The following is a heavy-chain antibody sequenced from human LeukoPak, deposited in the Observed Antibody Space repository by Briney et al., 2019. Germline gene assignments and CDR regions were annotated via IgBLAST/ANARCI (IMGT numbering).Heavy chain of an antibody. V-gene: IGHV3-9*01. CDR3: AKSEEGGYCSGGSCYSAFDI. J-gene: IGHJ3*02. CDR2: ISWNSGSI. D-gene: IGHD2-15*01. CDR1: GFTFSSYW. Sequence: GGSLRLSCAASGFTFSSYWMHWVRQAPGKGLEWVSGISWNSGSIGYADSVKGRFTISRDNAKNSLYLQMNSLRAEDTALYYCAKSEEGGYCSGGSCYSAFDIWGQGTMVTVSS.